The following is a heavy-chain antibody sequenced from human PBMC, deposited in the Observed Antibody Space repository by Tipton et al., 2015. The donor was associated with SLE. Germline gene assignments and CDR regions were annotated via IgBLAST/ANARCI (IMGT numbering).Heavy chain of an antibody. D-gene: IGHD1-14*01. Sequence: GSLRLSCAASGFNFRDYYMTWIRQAPGKGLEWVSYISRGDNSIYYADSVKGRFTISRDNAKNSLYLQMNSLRVEDTAVYYCARTTRSLYFDSWGQGTLITVSS. V-gene: IGHV3-11*01. CDR1: GFNFRDYY. CDR2: ISRGDNSI. CDR3: ARTTRSLYFDS. J-gene: IGHJ4*02.